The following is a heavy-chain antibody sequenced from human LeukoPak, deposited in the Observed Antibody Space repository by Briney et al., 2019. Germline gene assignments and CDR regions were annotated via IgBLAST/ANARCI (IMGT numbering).Heavy chain of an antibody. CDR2: IYYSGST. V-gene: IGHV4-39*07. CDR1: GGSISSSSYY. CDR3: ARADYYYYYMDV. J-gene: IGHJ6*03. Sequence: ASETLSLTCTVSGGSISSSSYYWGWIRQPPGKGLEWIGSIYYSGSTYYNPSLKSRVTISVDTSKNQFSLRLSSVTAADTAVYYCARADYYYYYMDVWGKGTTVTVSS.